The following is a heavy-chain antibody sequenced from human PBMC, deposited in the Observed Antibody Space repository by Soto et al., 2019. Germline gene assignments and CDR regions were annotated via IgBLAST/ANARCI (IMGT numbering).Heavy chain of an antibody. J-gene: IGHJ6*02. Sequence: QVQLVQSGAEVKKPGASVKVSCKASGYTFTTYDISWVRQAPGQGLEWMGRISTYNGNTNYPQSLQGRLTMTTDTSTSTAYMVLRSLKSDDTAVYYCARDPYNVLMVNAPNLYGMDFWGHGTTVTVSS. D-gene: IGHD2-8*01. CDR2: ISTYNGNT. CDR1: GYTFTTYD. CDR3: ARDPYNVLMVNAPNLYGMDF. V-gene: IGHV1-18*01.